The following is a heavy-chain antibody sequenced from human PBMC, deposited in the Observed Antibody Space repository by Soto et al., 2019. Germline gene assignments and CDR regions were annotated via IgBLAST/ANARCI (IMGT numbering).Heavy chain of an antibody. CDR3: ARDYDILTAEGAFDI. D-gene: IGHD3-9*01. V-gene: IGHV3-30-3*01. Sequence: QVQLVESGGGVVQPGRSLRLSCAASGFTFSSYAMHWVRQAPGKGLEWVAVISYDGSNKYYADSVKGRFTISRDNSKNTLYLQMNSLRAEDTAVYYCARDYDILTAEGAFDIWGQGTMVTVSS. J-gene: IGHJ3*02. CDR2: ISYDGSNK. CDR1: GFTFSSYA.